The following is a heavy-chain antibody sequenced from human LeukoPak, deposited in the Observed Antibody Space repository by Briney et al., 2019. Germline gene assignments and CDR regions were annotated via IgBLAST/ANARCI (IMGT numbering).Heavy chain of an antibody. CDR2: IYYSGST. CDR1: GGSISSGGYS. V-gene: IGHV4-30-4*07. Sequence: SQTLSLTCAVSGGSISSGGYSWSWIRQPPGKGLEWIGYIYYSGSTNYNPSLKSRVTVSVDTSKNQFSLKLSSVTAADTAVYYCARHGYCSSTSCYRDYYYYGMDVWGQGTTVTVSS. D-gene: IGHD2-2*03. CDR3: ARHGYCSSTSCYRDYYYYGMDV. J-gene: IGHJ6*02.